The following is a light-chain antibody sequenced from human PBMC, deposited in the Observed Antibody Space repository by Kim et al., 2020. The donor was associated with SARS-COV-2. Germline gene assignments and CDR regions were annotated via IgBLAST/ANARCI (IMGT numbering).Light chain of an antibody. CDR2: GSS. Sequence: EIIMTQSPATLSVSPGERATLFCRASQSISSDLAWYQQKPGQAPRLLIYGSSTRVTGTPARFSGSVSGTEFTLTISSLQSEDFAVYYCEQYRNWPLNFGGGNKVVIK. CDR3: EQYRNWPLN. J-gene: IGKJ4*01. V-gene: IGKV3-15*01. CDR1: QSISSD.